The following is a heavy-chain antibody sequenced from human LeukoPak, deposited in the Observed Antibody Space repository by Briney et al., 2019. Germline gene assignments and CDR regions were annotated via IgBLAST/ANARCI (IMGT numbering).Heavy chain of an antibody. Sequence: GGSLRLSCAASGFTFSRYWMHWVRQAPGKGLVWVSRINSDGSYTSYADFAKGRFTISRDNAKNTLYLQMNSLRAEDTAVYYCAKDKGWGYSAYDFYGMDVWGQGTTVTVSS. CDR2: INSDGSYT. J-gene: IGHJ6*02. D-gene: IGHD5-12*01. CDR1: GFTFSRYW. V-gene: IGHV3-74*01. CDR3: AKDKGWGYSAYDFYGMDV.